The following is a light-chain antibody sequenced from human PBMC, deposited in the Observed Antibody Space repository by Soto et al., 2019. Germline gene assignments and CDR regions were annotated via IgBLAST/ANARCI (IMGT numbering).Light chain of an antibody. Sequence: DIQMTQSPSSLSASVGDRVTITCRASQSISSYLYWYQQKPGKAPKLLIYAASSLQSGVPSRFSGSGSGTDFTLTISSLQPEDFASYYCQQRYSTPLTFGQGTRLEIK. CDR1: QSISSY. CDR2: AAS. CDR3: QQRYSTPLT. V-gene: IGKV1-39*01. J-gene: IGKJ5*01.